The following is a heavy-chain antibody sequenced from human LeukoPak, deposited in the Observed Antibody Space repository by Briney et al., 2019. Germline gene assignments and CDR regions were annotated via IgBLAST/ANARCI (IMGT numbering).Heavy chain of an antibody. V-gene: IGHV3-30*18. Sequence: PGGSLRLSCAASGFAFSSYGMHWVRQAPGKGLEWVAVISYDGSNKYYADSVEGRFTISRDNSKNTLYLQMNSLRAEDTAVYYCAKSSASGGSYGLDYWGQGTLVTVSS. J-gene: IGHJ4*02. D-gene: IGHD2-15*01. CDR2: ISYDGSNK. CDR3: AKSSASGGSYGLDY. CDR1: GFAFSSYG.